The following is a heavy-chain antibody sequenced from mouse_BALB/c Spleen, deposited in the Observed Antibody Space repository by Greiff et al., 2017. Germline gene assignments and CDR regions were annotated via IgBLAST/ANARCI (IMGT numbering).Heavy chain of an antibody. V-gene: IGHV14-3*02. CDR1: GFNIKDTY. CDR2: IDPANGNT. D-gene: IGHD2-4*01. J-gene: IGHJ2*01. Sequence: EVQLHQSGAELVKPGASVKLSCTASGFNIKDTYMHWVKQRPEQGLEWIGRIDPANGNTKYDPKFQGKATITADTSSNTAYLQLSSLTSEDTAVYYCAIEDDYGLDYWGQGTTLTVSS. CDR3: AIEDDYGLDY.